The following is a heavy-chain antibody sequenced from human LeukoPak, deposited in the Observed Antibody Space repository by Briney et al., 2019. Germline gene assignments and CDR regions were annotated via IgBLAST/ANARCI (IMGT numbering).Heavy chain of an antibody. CDR1: GASISSYY. J-gene: IGHJ6*02. Sequence: SQTLSLTCTVSGASISSYYWSWIRQPPGKGLEWIGYIYYSGSTNSNPSLESRVTMSVDTSKNQFSLKLSSVTAAATAVYFCAGDQYGMDVWGQGTTVTVSS. V-gene: IGHV4-59*12. CDR3: AGDQYGMDV. CDR2: IYYSGST.